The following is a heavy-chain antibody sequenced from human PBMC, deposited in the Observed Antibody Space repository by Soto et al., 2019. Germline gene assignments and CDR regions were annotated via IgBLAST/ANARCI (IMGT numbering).Heavy chain of an antibody. V-gene: IGHV6-1*01. CDR1: GDSVSSTSTA. Sequence: PSHTLSLTCAISGDSVSSTSTAWSWIRQSPSRGLEWLGRTYYRSKWYSDYAVSVKSRITINPDTSKNQFSLQLNSVTPEDTAVYYCARGSYYSGWGWGQGTLVTVSS. CDR2: TYYRSKWYS. D-gene: IGHD6-19*01. CDR3: ARGSYYSGWG. J-gene: IGHJ4*02.